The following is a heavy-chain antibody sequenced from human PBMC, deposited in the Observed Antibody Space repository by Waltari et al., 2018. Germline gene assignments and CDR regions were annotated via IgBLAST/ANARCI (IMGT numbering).Heavy chain of an antibody. CDR2: IYYSGST. J-gene: IGHJ4*02. CDR3: ARDYYDSSGKREDY. CDR1: GGSISSSSYY. V-gene: IGHV4-39*07. D-gene: IGHD3-22*01. Sequence: QLQLQESGPGLVKPSETLSLTCTVSGGSISSSSYYWGWIRQPPGKGLEWIGSIYYSGSTYSNPSLKSRVTISVDTSKNQFSLKLSSVTAADTAVYYCARDYYDSSGKREDYWGQGTLVTVSS.